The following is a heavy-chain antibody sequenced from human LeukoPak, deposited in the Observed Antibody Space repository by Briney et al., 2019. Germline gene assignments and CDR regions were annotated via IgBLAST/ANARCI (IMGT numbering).Heavy chain of an antibody. V-gene: IGHV3-30*02. J-gene: IGHJ4*02. CDR1: GFTFSSYG. CDR3: ASWGEGALDN. D-gene: IGHD1-26*01. CDR2: IRHDGGNK. Sequence: GGSLRLSCAASGFTFSSYGMHWVRQAPGKGLEWVAFIRHDGGNKYYADSVKGRLTISRDNAKNSLYLQMNSLRVEDTGVYYCASWGEGALDNWGQGTLVTVSS.